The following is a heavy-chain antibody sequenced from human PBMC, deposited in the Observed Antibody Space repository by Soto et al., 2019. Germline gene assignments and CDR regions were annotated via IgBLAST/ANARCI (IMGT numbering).Heavy chain of an antibody. D-gene: IGHD3-3*01. CDR1: GYSFTSYW. CDR2: IYPGDSDT. Sequence: GESLRISCKGSGYSFTSYWIGGVRQMPGKGLEWMGIIYPGDSDTRYSPSFQGQVTISADKSISTAYLQWSSLKASDTAMYYCARGSSCCYYYYYGMAVWGQGTTVTVSS. V-gene: IGHV5-51*01. CDR3: ARGSSCCYYYYYGMAV. J-gene: IGHJ6*02.